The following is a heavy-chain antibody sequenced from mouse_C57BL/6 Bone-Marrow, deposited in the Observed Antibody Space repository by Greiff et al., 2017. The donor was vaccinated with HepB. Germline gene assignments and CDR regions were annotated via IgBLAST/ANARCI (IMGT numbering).Heavy chain of an antibody. CDR3: ARQDTTVVRAMDY. V-gene: IGHV5-12*01. Sequence: EVKLQESGGGLVQPGGSLKLSCAASGFTFSDYYMYWVRQTPEKRLEWVAYISNGGGSTYYPDTVKGRFTISRDNAKNTLYLQMSRLTSEDTAMYYCARQDTTVVRAMDYWGQGTSVTVSS. CDR2: ISNGGGST. CDR1: GFTFSDYY. J-gene: IGHJ4*01. D-gene: IGHD1-1*01.